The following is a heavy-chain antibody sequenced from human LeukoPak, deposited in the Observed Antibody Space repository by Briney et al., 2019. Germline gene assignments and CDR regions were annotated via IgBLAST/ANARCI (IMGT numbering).Heavy chain of an antibody. V-gene: IGHV1-69*01. Sequence: SVKVSCKASGGTFSSYAISWVRQAPGQGLEWMGGIIPIFGTANYAQKFQGRVTITADESTSTAYMELSSLRSEDTAVYYCARDRRWLQWVYFDYWGQGTLVTVSS. CDR1: GGTFSSYA. J-gene: IGHJ4*02. D-gene: IGHD5-24*01. CDR2: IIPIFGTA. CDR3: ARDRRWLQWVYFDY.